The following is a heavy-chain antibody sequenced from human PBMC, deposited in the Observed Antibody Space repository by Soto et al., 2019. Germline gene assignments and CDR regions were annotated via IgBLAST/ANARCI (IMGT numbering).Heavy chain of an antibody. V-gene: IGHV1-18*01. CDR2: ISGYNGNT. J-gene: IGHJ6*02. CDR1: GYTFSNFG. D-gene: IGHD2-15*01. Sequence: ASVKVSCKASGYTFSNFGINWVRQAPGQGLEWMGWISGYNGNTKYAQKLQGRVTTTTDTSTSTAYMELRSLRSDDTAVYYCSKGRWTVGHCSGGSCYDGMDVWGQGTTVTVSS. CDR3: SKGRWTVGHCSGGSCYDGMDV.